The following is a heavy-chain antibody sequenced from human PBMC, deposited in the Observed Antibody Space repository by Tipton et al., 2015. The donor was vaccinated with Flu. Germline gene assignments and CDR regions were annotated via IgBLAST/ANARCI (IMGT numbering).Heavy chain of an antibody. V-gene: IGHV4-34*01. CDR2: ISHGGST. Sequence: TLSLTCAVYGGSFSRYYWSWIRQPPGKELEWIGEISHGGSTNYNPSLKSRVTLSLDTSKTQFSLKMNSVTAADTAVYYCARDDRKELYSLWGQGTLVTVSS. CDR1: GGSFSRYY. J-gene: IGHJ4*02. D-gene: IGHD4-11*01. CDR3: ARDDRKELYSL.